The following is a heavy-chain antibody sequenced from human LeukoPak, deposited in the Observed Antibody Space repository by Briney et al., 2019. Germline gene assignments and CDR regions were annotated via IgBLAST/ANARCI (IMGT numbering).Heavy chain of an antibody. J-gene: IGHJ4*02. CDR2: IWYDGSNR. D-gene: IGHD1-26*01. Sequence: GGSLRLSCAASGFSVNDYGMPWVRQAPGKGLEWVAVIWYDGSNRYYADSVKGRFTISRDTSKNTLYLQMNSLRAEDTAVYYCATEGGSRFFDYWGQGTLVTVSS. CDR1: GFSVNDYG. V-gene: IGHV3-33*01. CDR3: ATEGGSRFFDY.